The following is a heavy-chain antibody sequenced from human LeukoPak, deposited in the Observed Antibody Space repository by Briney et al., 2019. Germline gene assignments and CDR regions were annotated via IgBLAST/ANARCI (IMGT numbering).Heavy chain of an antibody. CDR1: GFSFSSYS. Sequence: PGGSLRLSCAASGFSFSSYSMNWVRQAPGKGLEWVSSISSSGSYIYYADSLKGRFTISRDNAKNSLYLQMNSLRAEDTAVYYCARDSSGSLYEYWGQGTLVTVSS. D-gene: IGHD5-12*01. CDR2: ISSSGSYI. J-gene: IGHJ4*02. V-gene: IGHV3-21*01. CDR3: ARDSSGSLYEY.